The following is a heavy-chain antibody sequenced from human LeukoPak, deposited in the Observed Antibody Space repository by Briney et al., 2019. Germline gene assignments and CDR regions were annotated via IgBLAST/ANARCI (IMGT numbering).Heavy chain of an antibody. CDR3: AKDIVGATRQLNWFDP. D-gene: IGHD1-26*01. CDR1: GFTFSSYA. J-gene: IGHJ5*02. V-gene: IGHV3-23*01. Sequence: PGGSLRLSCAASGFTFSSYAMSWVRQAPGKGLEWVSAISGSGGSTYYADSVKGRFTISRDNSKNTLYLQMNSLRAEDTAVYYCAKDIVGATRQLNWFDPWGQGTLVTVSS. CDR2: ISGSGGST.